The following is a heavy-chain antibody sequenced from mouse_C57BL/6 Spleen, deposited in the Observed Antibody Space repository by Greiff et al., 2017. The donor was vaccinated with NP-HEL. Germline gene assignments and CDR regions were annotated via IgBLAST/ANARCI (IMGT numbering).Heavy chain of an antibody. Sequence: EVKLMESGGGLVQPGGSLKLSCAASGIDFSRYWMSWVRRAPGKGLEWIGEINPDSSTINYAPSLKDKFIISRDNAKNTLYLQMSKVRSEDTALYYCARLSNWGPYWYFDVWGTGTTVTVSS. V-gene: IGHV4-1*01. CDR2: INPDSSTI. J-gene: IGHJ1*03. D-gene: IGHD4-1*01. CDR1: GIDFSRYW. CDR3: ARLSNWGPYWYFDV.